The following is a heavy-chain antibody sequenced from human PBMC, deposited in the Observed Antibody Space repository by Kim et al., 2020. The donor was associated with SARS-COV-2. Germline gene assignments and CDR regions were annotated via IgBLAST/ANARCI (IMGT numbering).Heavy chain of an antibody. CDR3: ATQLWNTGF. D-gene: IGHD1-1*01. J-gene: IGHJ4*02. Sequence: GGSLRLSCVASGFAFSEYGMSWVRQAPGKGLEWVSSIKYSGENTHYADSVRGRFTISRDNSRSTLFLQMNSLRADDTAVYYCATQLWNTGFWGQGTLVAVSS. V-gene: IGHV3-23*01. CDR2: IKYSGENT. CDR1: GFAFSEYG.